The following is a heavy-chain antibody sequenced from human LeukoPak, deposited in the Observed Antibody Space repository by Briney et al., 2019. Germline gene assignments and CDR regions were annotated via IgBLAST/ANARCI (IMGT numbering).Heavy chain of an antibody. V-gene: IGHV3-33*01. D-gene: IGHD6-19*01. CDR3: ARDQGRDSSGWYVY. J-gene: IGHJ4*02. Sequence: GGSLRLSCAASGFTFSSYGMHRVRQAPGKGLEWVAVIWYDGRNKYYADSVKGRFTISRDNSKNTLYLQMNSLRAEDTAVYYCARDQGRDSSGWYVYWGQGTLVTVSS. CDR2: IWYDGRNK. CDR1: GFTFSSYG.